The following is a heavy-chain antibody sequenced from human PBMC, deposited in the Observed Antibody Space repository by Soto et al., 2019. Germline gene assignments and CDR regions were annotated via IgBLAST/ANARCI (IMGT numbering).Heavy chain of an antibody. J-gene: IGHJ5*02. CDR1: GYTFTSYG. CDR2: ISAYNGNI. D-gene: IGHD6-13*01. Sequence: ASVKVSCKASGYTFTSYGISWVRQAPGQGLEWMGWISAYNGNINYAQKLQGRVTMTTDTSTSTAYMELRSLRSDDTAVYYCARARYSINWFDPWGQGTLVTVSS. CDR3: ARARYSINWFDP. V-gene: IGHV1-18*01.